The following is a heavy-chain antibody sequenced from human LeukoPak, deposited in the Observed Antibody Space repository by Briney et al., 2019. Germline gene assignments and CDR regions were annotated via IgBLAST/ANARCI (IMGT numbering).Heavy chain of an antibody. CDR2: ISSSSDTI. CDR1: GFIFSKYS. J-gene: IGHJ4*02. D-gene: IGHD3-22*01. V-gene: IGHV3-48*04. CDR3: ARVDSSGYFYWPDY. Sequence: GGSLRLSCAASGFIFSKYSMHWVGQAPGKGLEWVSYISSSSDTIYYADSVKGRFTISRDNAKNSLYLQMNSLRAEDTAVYYCARVDSSGYFYWPDYWGQGTLVTVSA.